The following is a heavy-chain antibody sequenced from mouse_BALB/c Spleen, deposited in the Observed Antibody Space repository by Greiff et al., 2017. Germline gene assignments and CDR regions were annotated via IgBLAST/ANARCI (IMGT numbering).Heavy chain of an antibody. V-gene: IGHV4-2*02. J-gene: IGHJ4*01. CDR1: GFDFSRYW. CDR3: ARQGALYAMDY. CDR2: INPGSSTI. D-gene: IGHD3-1*01. Sequence: EVKLEESGGGLVQPGGSLNLSCAASGFDFSRYWMSWARQAPGKGQEWIGEINPGSSTINYTPSLKDKFIISRDNAKNTLYLQMSKVRSEDTALYYCARQGALYAMDYWGQGTSVTVSS.